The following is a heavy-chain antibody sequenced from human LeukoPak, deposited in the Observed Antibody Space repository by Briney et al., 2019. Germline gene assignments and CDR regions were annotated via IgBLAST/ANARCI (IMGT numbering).Heavy chain of an antibody. D-gene: IGHD3-3*01. CDR1: GFTFSSYG. V-gene: IGHV3-30*02. CDR3: AKDTIFGVVHGWFDP. Sequence: AGGSLRLSCAASGFTFSSYGMHWVRQAPGKGLEWVAFIRYDGSNKYYADSVKGRFTISRDNSKNTLYLQMNSLRAEDTAVYYCAKDTIFGVVHGWFDPWGQGTLVTVSS. CDR2: IRYDGSNK. J-gene: IGHJ5*02.